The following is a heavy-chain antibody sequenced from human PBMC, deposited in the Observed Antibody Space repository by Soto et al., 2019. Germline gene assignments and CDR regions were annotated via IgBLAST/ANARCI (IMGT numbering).Heavy chain of an antibody. D-gene: IGHD1-26*01. CDR2: ISFDGRKK. Sequence: QAQLVESGGGVVQPGRSLRLSCAASGFIFKNYGMHWVRQAPGKGLEWVAAISFDGRKKNYADSVKGRFTISRDNSNKTLNLQLTSLRPEDTAGVYRANTDLRGGHYRFTFDYWGQGTLVTVSS. CDR3: ANTDLRGGHYRFTFDY. J-gene: IGHJ4*02. V-gene: IGHV3-30*18. CDR1: GFIFKNYG.